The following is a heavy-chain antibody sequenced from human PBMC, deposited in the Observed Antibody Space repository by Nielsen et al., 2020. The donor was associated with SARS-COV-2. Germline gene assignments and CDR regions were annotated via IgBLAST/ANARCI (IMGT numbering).Heavy chain of an antibody. CDR2: IWYDGSNK. J-gene: IGHJ2*01. CDR1: GFTFSSYG. Sequence: GGSLRLSCAASGFTFSSYGMHWVRQAPGKGLEWVAVIWYDGSNKYYADSVKGRFTISRENSKNTLYLQMNSLRAEDTAVYYCARALDWYFDLWGRGTLVTVSS. V-gene: IGHV3-33*01. CDR3: ARALDWYFDL.